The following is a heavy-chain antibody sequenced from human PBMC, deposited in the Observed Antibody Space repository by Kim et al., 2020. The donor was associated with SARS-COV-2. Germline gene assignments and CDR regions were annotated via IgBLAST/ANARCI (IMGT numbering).Heavy chain of an antibody. CDR1: GFPFSTYS. J-gene: IGHJ5*01. V-gene: IGHV3-48*03. Sequence: GGSLRHSCITSGFPFSTYSMVWVRQAPGQGPEWVAFISSDGTPTYYADSVQGRFTISRDSAKNSLFLQMNSLRREDTAIYYCARASLSNSFDSWGQGTLV. CDR2: ISSDGTPT. CDR3: ARASLSNSFDS.